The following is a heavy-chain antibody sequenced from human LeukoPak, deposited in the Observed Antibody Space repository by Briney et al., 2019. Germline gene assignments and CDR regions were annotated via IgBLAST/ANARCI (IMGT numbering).Heavy chain of an antibody. CDR1: GGSISSYY. Sequence: SETLSLTCTVSGGSISSYYWSWIRQPPGKGLEWIGYIYYSGSTNYNPSLKSRVTISVDTSKNQFSLKLSSVTAAGTAVYYCAGGDSITIFGVAALWGQGTLVTVSS. D-gene: IGHD3-3*01. CDR3: AGGDSITIFGVAAL. J-gene: IGHJ4*02. V-gene: IGHV4-59*01. CDR2: IYYSGST.